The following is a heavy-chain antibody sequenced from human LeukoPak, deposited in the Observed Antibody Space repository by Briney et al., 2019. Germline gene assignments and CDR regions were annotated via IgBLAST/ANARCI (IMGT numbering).Heavy chain of an antibody. V-gene: IGHV1-2*02. CDR2: INPNSGGT. D-gene: IGHD5-12*01. J-gene: IGHJ6*02. CDR3: ARDSKFTGYDWRVSYYYGMDV. CDR1: GYTFTGYY. Sequence: ASVKVSCKASGYTFTGYYMHWVRQAPGQGLEWMGWINPNSGGTNYAQKFQGRVTMTRDTSISTTYMELTRLTSDDTAVYYCARDSKFTGYDWRVSYYYGMDVWGQGTTVTVAS.